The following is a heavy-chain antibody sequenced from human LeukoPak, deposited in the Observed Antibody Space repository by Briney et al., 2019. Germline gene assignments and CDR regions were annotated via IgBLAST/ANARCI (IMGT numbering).Heavy chain of an antibody. J-gene: IGHJ4*02. D-gene: IGHD5-24*01. CDR2: ISGSGGST. CDR3: ARESSNRWLQLNYFDY. Sequence: GGSLRLSCAASGFTFSSYAMSWVRQAPGKGLEWVSAISGSGGSTYYADSVKGRFTISRDNSKNTLYLQMNSLRAEDTAVYYCARESSNRWLQLNYFDYWGQGTLVTVSS. CDR1: GFTFSSYA. V-gene: IGHV3-23*01.